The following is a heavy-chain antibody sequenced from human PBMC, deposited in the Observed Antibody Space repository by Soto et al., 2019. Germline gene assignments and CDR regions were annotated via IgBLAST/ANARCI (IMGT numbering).Heavy chain of an antibody. CDR3: VRYCSRDSCQSSQGSMDV. V-gene: IGHV3-53*01. J-gene: IGHJ6*02. D-gene: IGHD2-2*01. CDR2: ILRTGTT. Sequence: EVQVVESGGGFIQPGGSLRLSCAASGFSVSNNHMSWVRQAPGKGLEWVSVILRTGTTEHADSVKGRFTISRDNSKNIVHLQMNTLRADDTAVYFCVRYCSRDSCQSSQGSMDVWGQGTTVTVS. CDR1: GFSVSNNH.